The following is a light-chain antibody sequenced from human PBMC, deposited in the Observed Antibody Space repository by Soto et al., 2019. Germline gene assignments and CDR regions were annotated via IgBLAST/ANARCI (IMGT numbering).Light chain of an antibody. CDR1: QSVSNY. Sequence: EVVLTQSPATLSLSPGESVTLSCRASQSVSNYVGWYQQKPGQAPRLLIYDASNRATGISARFSGSGSGTDFTLTISSLEPGDSAVYYCRRRSKWPLTFXGGTKVDIK. CDR2: DAS. V-gene: IGKV3-11*01. CDR3: RRRSKWPLT. J-gene: IGKJ4*01.